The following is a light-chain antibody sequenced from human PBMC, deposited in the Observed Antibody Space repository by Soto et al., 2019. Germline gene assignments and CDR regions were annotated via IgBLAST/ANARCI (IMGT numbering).Light chain of an antibody. CDR2: AAS. Sequence: DIQMTQSPSSLSASVGDRVTITCRASQSISSYLNWYQQKPGKAPKLLIYAASSLQSGVPSRFSGSGSGTDFTLTISSLQPEDFATYYCQQSYSTHWTFGQETKVEIK. CDR1: QSISSY. V-gene: IGKV1-39*01. CDR3: QQSYSTHWT. J-gene: IGKJ1*01.